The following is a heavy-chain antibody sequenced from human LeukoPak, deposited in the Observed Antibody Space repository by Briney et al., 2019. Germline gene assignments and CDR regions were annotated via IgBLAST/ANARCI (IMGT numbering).Heavy chain of an antibody. Sequence: SETLSLTCIVFGGSISSYYWSWIRQPPGKGLEWIGYIYYSGSTSYNPSLKSRVTISIDTSKNQFSLNLSSVTAADTAVYYCARHESSASYWYFDLWGRGTLVTVSS. CDR2: IYYSGST. D-gene: IGHD6-6*01. J-gene: IGHJ2*01. CDR1: GGSISSYY. CDR3: ARHESSASYWYFDL. V-gene: IGHV4-59*08.